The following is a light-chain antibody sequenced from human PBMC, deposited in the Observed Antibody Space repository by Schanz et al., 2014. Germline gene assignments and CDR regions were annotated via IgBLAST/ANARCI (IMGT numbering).Light chain of an antibody. CDR1: SSDVGGYKY. CDR3: CSYAGSGLYV. V-gene: IGLV2-14*01. Sequence: QSALTQPASVSGSPGQSITISCTGTSSDVGGYKYVSWYQQHPGKAPKLMIYDVSNRPSGVSNRFSGSKSGNTASLTISGLQAEDEADYYCCSYAGSGLYVFGTGTKLTVL. CDR2: DVS. J-gene: IGLJ1*01.